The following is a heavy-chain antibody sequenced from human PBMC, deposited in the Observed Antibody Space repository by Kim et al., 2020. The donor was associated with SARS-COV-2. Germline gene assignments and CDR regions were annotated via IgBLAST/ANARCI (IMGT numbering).Heavy chain of an antibody. CDR3: ATGVADYGGNT. D-gene: IGHD4-17*01. J-gene: IGHJ5*02. CDR1: GFTFSSYA. Sequence: GGSLRLSCAASGFTFSSYAMSWVRQAPGKGLEWVSAISGSGGSTYYADSVKGRFTISRDNSKNTLYLQMNSLRAEDTAVYYCATGVADYGGNTWGQGTLVTVSS. V-gene: IGHV3-23*01. CDR2: ISGSGGST.